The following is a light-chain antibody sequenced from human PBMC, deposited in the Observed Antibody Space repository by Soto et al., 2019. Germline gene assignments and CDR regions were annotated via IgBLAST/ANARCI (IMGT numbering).Light chain of an antibody. J-gene: IGKJ1*01. CDR2: LGS. CDR1: QSLLQSNGNHY. Sequence: DIVLTQSPLSLPVTPGEPASISCRSSQSLLQSNGNHYLDWYLQKPGQSPQVLIYLGSNRASGVPDRFSGSGSGTEFTLKISRVEAEDVGVYYCMQALHTAWTFGQGTKVEIK. V-gene: IGKV2-28*01. CDR3: MQALHTAWT.